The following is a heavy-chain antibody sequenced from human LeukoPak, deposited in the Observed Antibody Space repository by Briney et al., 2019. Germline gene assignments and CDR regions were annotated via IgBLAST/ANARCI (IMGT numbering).Heavy chain of an antibody. CDR1: GFTFSSYS. CDR3: ARAVAGVWFDP. V-gene: IGHV3-48*04. CDR2: ISSSSSTI. Sequence: RGSLRLSCAASGFTFSSYSMNWVRQAPGKGLEWVSYISSSSSTIYYADSVKGRFTISRDNAKNSLYLQMNSLRAEDTAVYYCARAVAGVWFDPWGQGTLVTVSS. D-gene: IGHD6-19*01. J-gene: IGHJ5*02.